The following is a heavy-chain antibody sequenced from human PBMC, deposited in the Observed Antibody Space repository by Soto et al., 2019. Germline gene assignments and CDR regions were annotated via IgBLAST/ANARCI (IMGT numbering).Heavy chain of an antibody. V-gene: IGHV2-5*01. J-gene: IGHJ5*02. Sequence: QITLKESGPTLVKPTQPLTLTCTFSGFSLSTSGVGVGWIRQPPGKALEWLALIYWNDDKRYSPSLKSRLTITKDTSKNQVVLTMTNMDPVDTATYYCAHMRDIVVVRNWFDPWGQGTLVTVSS. CDR1: GFSLSTSGVG. CDR3: AHMRDIVVVRNWFDP. D-gene: IGHD2-2*01. CDR2: IYWNDDK.